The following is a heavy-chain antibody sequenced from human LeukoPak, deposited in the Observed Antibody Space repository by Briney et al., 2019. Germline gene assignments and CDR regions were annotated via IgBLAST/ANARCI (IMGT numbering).Heavy chain of an antibody. CDR1: GGSISSYY. CDR3: ARGVVRGVYHGMDV. V-gene: IGHV4-4*07. CDR2: IYTSGST. D-gene: IGHD3-10*01. J-gene: IGHJ6*02. Sequence: SETLSLTCTVSGGSISSYYWSWIRQPAGKGLEWIRRIYTSGSTNYNPSLKSRVTMSVDTSKNQFSLKLSSVTAADTAVYYCARGVVRGVYHGMDVWGQGTTVTVSS.